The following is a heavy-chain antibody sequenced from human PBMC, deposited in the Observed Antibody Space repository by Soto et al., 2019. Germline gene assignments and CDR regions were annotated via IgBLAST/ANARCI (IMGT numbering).Heavy chain of an antibody. D-gene: IGHD1-26*01. V-gene: IGHV4-59*01. CDR3: AGDPVGATHFDY. CDR1: DSISTYY. Sequence: PSETLSLTCTVDSISTYYWNWIRQPPGKGLEWIGYIYYLGRTNYNSSLRSRVTMSIDTSKNQFSLTLSSVTAADTAIYFCAGDPVGATHFDYWGQGAPVTVS. J-gene: IGHJ4*02. CDR2: IYYLGRT.